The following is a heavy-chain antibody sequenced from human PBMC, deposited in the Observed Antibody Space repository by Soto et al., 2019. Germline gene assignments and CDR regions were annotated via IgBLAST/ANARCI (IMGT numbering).Heavy chain of an antibody. Sequence: GGSLRLSCAVSGFTFDDNAMHWVRQAPEKGLEWVSGINWKSDIGYADSVKGRFTISRDNSKNTLYLQMNSLRAEDTAVYYCAKDAVYTKFDYWGQGTLVTVSS. D-gene: IGHD4-4*01. CDR1: GFTFDDNA. CDR2: INWKSDI. J-gene: IGHJ4*02. CDR3: AKDAVYTKFDY. V-gene: IGHV3-9*01.